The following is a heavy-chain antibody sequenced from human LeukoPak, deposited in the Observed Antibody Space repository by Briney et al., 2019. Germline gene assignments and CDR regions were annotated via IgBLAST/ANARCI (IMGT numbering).Heavy chain of an antibody. D-gene: IGHD2/OR15-2a*01. CDR1: GFAFGSEA. CDR3: AKDRRRSIVLGLRAFDI. V-gene: IGHV3-23*01. J-gene: IGHJ3*02. Sequence: GGSLRLSCAVSGFAFGSEAMSWVRQSPARGLEWVASISPGGGTTYYADSVKGRFTISRDNSKNTLYLQMNSLRAEDTAVYYCAKDRRRSIVLGLRAFDIWGQGTMVTVSS. CDR2: ISPGGGTT.